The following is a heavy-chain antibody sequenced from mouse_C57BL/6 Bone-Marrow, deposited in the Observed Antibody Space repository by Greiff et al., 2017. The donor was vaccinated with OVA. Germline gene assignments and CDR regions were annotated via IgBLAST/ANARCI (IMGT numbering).Heavy chain of an antibody. V-gene: IGHV3-1*01. CDR1: GYSITSGYD. J-gene: IGHJ1*03. CDR3: ARYGNYPYWYFDV. D-gene: IGHD2-1*01. CDR2: ISYSGST. Sequence: DVKLQESGPGMVKPSQSLSLTCTVTGYSITSGYDWHWIRHFPGNKLEWMGYISYSGSTNYNPSLKSRISITHDTSKNHFFLKLNSVTTEDTATYYCARYGNYPYWYFDVWGTGTTVTVSS.